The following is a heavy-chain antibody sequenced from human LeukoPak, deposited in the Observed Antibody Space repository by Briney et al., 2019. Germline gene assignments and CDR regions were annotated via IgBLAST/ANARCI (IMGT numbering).Heavy chain of an antibody. J-gene: IGHJ4*02. CDR3: ARDPDYYGSGSYSDY. Sequence: GGSLRLSCAASGFTFSNYWMSWVRQAPGKGLEWVANIKQDGSEKYYVDSVKGRFTISRDNAKNSLYLQMNSLRAEDTAVYYCARDPDYYGSGSYSDYWGQGTLVTVSS. CDR2: IKQDGSEK. V-gene: IGHV3-7*01. D-gene: IGHD3-10*01. CDR1: GFTFSNYW.